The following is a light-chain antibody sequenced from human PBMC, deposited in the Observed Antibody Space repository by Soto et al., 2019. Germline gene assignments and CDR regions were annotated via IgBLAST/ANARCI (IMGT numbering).Light chain of an antibody. V-gene: IGKV1-5*01. J-gene: IGKJ1*01. Sequence: DFQMTQSASTLSASVGDRVTITCRASQNIRSRLAWFQQKPGKAPKLLIYDASSLESGVPQRFSGSGSGTEFTLTISSLQTDEFSTYYRQQYNTYWTFGQGTKVDIK. CDR2: DAS. CDR3: QQYNTYWT. CDR1: QNIRSR.